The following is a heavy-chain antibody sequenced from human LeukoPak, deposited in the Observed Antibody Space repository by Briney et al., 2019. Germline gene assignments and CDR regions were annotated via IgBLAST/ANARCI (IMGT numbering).Heavy chain of an antibody. CDR3: VRQWGSDTSGWYYYMDV. Sequence: GESLKISCEGSGYTFTSYWIGWVRQMPGKGLEWMGVIYPGDSDTRYSPSFQGQDTISVDKSSSTAYLQWGSLQASDTAMYYCVRQWGSDTSGWYYYMDVWGKGTAVTVSS. CDR2: IYPGDSDT. V-gene: IGHV5-51*01. J-gene: IGHJ6*03. CDR1: GYTFTSYW. D-gene: IGHD6-13*01.